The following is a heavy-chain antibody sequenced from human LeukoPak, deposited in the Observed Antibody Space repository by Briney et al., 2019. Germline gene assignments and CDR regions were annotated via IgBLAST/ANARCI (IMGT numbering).Heavy chain of an antibody. CDR1: GYTFTSYY. CDR2: INTNTGNP. CDR3: ARDYTLTLGSTTYFQH. Sequence: ASVKASCKASGYTFTSYYMHWVRQAPGQGLELMGWINTNTGNPTYAQGFTGRFVFSLDTSVSTAYLQISSLKAEDTAVYYCARDYTLTLGSTTYFQHWGQGTLVTVSS. J-gene: IGHJ1*01. D-gene: IGHD2/OR15-2a*01. V-gene: IGHV7-4-1*02.